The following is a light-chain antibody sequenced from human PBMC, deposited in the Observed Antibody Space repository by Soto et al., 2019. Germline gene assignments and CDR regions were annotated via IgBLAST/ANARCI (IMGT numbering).Light chain of an antibody. CDR3: LLYDCGIWV. Sequence: VVTQEPSLTVSPGGTVTLTCASSTVAVTSGYYPNWFQQKPGQALRALIYSTTYKHSWTPARFSGSLLGGKAALTLSGVQPEEEAEYYCLLYDCGIWVFGGGTTLNVL. J-gene: IGLJ3*02. V-gene: IGLV7-43*01. CDR1: TVAVTSGYY. CDR2: STT.